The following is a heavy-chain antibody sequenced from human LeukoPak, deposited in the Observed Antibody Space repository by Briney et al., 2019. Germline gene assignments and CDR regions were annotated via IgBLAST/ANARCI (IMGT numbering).Heavy chain of an antibody. V-gene: IGHV4-61*02. CDR1: GGSISSGSYY. D-gene: IGHD3-3*01. CDR2: IYTSGST. J-gene: IGHJ4*02. Sequence: PSQTLSLTCTVSGGSISSGSYYWSWIRQPAGKGLEWIGRIYTSGSTNYNPSLKSRVTISVDTSKNQFSLKLSSVTAADTAVYYCARLPYDFWSGYSQRGFDYWGQGTLVTVSS. CDR3: ARLPYDFWSGYSQRGFDY.